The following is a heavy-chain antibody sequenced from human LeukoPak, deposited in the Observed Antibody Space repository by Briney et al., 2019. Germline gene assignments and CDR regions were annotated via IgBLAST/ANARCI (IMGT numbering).Heavy chain of an antibody. V-gene: IGHV1-24*01. D-gene: IGHD4-17*01. CDR3: ATAPTVTPQEVYYFDY. CDR1: GYTLTELS. J-gene: IGHJ4*02. Sequence: ASVKVSCKVSGYTLTELSMHWVRQAPGKGLEWMGGFDPEDGETIYAQKFQGRVTMTEDTSTGTAYMELSSLRSEDTAVYYCATAPTVTPQEVYYFDYWGQGTLVTVSS. CDR2: FDPEDGET.